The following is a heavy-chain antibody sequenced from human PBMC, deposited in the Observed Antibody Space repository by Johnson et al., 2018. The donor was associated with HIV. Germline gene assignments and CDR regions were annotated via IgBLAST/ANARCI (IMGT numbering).Heavy chain of an antibody. CDR2: ISYDGSNK. D-gene: IGHD7-27*01. J-gene: IGHJ3*02. V-gene: IGHV3-30*04. Sequence: QVQLVESGGGLAQPGRSLRLSCAASGFTFSSYAMHWVRQAPGKGLEWVAVISYDGSNKYYADSVKGRFTISRDNAKNSLYLAMNSLRVEDTAVYYCARDGRWGSRDAFDIWGQGTMVTVSS. CDR1: GFTFSSYA. CDR3: ARDGRWGSRDAFDI.